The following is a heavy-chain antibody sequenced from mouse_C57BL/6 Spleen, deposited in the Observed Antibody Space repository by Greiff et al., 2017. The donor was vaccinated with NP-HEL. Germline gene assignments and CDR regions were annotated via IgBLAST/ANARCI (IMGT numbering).Heavy chain of an antibody. CDR1: GFSLSTFGMG. CDR3: ARIGDYYGSTYWYFDV. J-gene: IGHJ1*03. V-gene: IGHV8-8*01. Sequence: QVQLKESGPGILQPSQTLSLTCSFSGFSLSTFGMGVGWIRQPSGKGLEWLAHIWWDDDKYYNPALKSRLTISKDTSKNQVFLKIANVDTADIATYYCARIGDYYGSTYWYFDVWGTGTTVTVSS. CDR2: IWWDDDK. D-gene: IGHD1-1*01.